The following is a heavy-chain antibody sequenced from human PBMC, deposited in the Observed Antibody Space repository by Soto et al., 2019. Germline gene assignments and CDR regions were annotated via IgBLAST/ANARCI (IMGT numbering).Heavy chain of an antibody. D-gene: IGHD3-10*01. Sequence: QITLKESGPPLVKPTQTLTLTCIFSGFSLSTSGVGVGWIRQPPGRSLEWLALIYWDDDKRYSPSLKSRLTLTKDTSKNQVVLTRANVDPVDTATDYCAHRRARTAVRDDAYDVWGQGTLVAVSS. J-gene: IGHJ3*01. CDR1: GFSLSTSGVG. V-gene: IGHV2-5*02. CDR3: AHRRARTAVRDDAYDV. CDR2: IYWDDDK.